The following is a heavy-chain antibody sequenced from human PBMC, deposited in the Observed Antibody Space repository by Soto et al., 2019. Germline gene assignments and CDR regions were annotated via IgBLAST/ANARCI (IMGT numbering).Heavy chain of an antibody. Sequence: SETLSLTCTVAGGSISSSSYYWGWIRQPEGKGLEWIGSIYYSGSTYYNPSLKSRVTISVDTSKNQFSLKLSSVTAADTAVSYCARQATWTYLVDPPAQGTLVPVSS. CDR1: GGSISSSSYY. CDR3: ARQATWTYLVDP. J-gene: IGHJ5*02. V-gene: IGHV4-39*01. D-gene: IGHD5-12*01. CDR2: IYYSGST.